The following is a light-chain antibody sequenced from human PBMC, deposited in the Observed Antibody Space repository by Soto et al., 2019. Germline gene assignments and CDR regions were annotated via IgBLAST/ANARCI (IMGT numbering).Light chain of an antibody. J-gene: IGLJ1*01. Sequence: QSALTQPASVSGSPGQSITISCTGTSSDVGGYNYVSWYQQHPGKAPKLIFYEVNKRPSVVPDRFSGSKSGNTASLTVAGLQAEDEADYSCSSYAGTSNVFGTGTKLTVL. CDR3: SSYAGTSNV. CDR1: SSDVGGYNY. V-gene: IGLV2-8*01. CDR2: EVN.